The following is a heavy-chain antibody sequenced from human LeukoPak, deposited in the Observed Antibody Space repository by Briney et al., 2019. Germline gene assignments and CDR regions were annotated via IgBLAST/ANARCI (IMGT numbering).Heavy chain of an antibody. CDR3: ARAWWLPNGAFDI. Sequence: SETLSLTCTVSGGSISSYYWSWIRQPPGKGLEWIGHIYYSGSTNYNPSLKSRVTISVATSKNQFSLKLSSVTAADTAVYYCARAWWLPNGAFDIWGQGTMVTVSS. CDR1: GGSISSYY. J-gene: IGHJ3*02. D-gene: IGHD2-15*01. CDR2: IYYSGST. V-gene: IGHV4-59*01.